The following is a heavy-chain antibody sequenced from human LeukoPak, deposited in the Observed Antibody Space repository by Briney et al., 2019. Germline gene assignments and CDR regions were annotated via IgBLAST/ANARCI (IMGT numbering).Heavy chain of an antibody. V-gene: IGHV4-38-2*02. CDR1: GYSISSGYY. D-gene: IGHD6-13*01. CDR3: ARDGGQQLVQEYYYYYGMDV. Sequence: PSETLSLTCAVSGYSISSGYYWGWIGQPPGKGLEWIGSIYHSGSTYYNPSLKSRVTISVDTSKNQFSLKLSSVTAADTAVYYCARDGGQQLVQEYYYYYGMDVWGKGTTVTVSS. J-gene: IGHJ6*04. CDR2: IYHSGST.